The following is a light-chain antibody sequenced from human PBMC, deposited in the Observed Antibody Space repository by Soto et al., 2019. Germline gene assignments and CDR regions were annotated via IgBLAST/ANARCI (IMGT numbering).Light chain of an antibody. Sequence: DIQMTQSPSSLSASVGDRVTITCRASQGISSYLAWYQQKPGTVPKLLIYAASTLESGVPYRFSGSGSGTDFTLTISSLEPEDVATYYCQKYVSAPLAFGGGTKVDIK. V-gene: IGKV1-27*01. CDR2: AAS. J-gene: IGKJ4*02. CDR3: QKYVSAPLA. CDR1: QGISSY.